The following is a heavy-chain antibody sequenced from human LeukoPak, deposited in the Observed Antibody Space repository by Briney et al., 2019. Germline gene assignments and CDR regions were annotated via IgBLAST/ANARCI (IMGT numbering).Heavy chain of an antibody. Sequence: SQTLSLTCAISGDSVSSNSAAWNWIRQSPSGGVEWLGRTHYRSQWFREYAASVKSRITINPDTSKNQFSLKLSSVTAADTAVYYCALEGDYPKAVFDYWGQGTLVTVSS. D-gene: IGHD4-17*01. CDR3: ALEGDYPKAVFDY. J-gene: IGHJ4*02. CDR2: THYRSQWFR. V-gene: IGHV6-1*01. CDR1: GDSVSSNSAA.